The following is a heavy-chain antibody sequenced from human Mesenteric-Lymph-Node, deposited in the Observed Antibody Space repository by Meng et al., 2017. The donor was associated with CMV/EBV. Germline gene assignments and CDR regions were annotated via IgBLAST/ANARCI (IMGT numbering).Heavy chain of an antibody. CDR2: IIPMLGIT. Sequence: SVKVSCKASGGTFTRYAISWVRQAPGQGPEWMGGIIPMLGITNYAQKFQDRVTITADKSTGTAYMELSSLRSEDTAVYYCARDSSGVVTAVDYWGQGTLVTVSS. CDR1: GGTFTRYA. J-gene: IGHJ4*02. CDR3: ARDSSGVVTAVDY. V-gene: IGHV1-69*10. D-gene: IGHD3-3*01.